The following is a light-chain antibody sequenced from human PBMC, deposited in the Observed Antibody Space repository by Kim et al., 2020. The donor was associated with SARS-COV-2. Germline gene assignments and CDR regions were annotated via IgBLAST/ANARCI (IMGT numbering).Light chain of an antibody. CDR3: QQCASPPT. V-gene: IGKV1-39*01. J-gene: IGKJ1*01. CDR2: GAS. Sequence: SASVGYRVIITCRASQSIGNCLNWYQHKPGKAPKLLIYGASSLQSGVPSGFSGSGSGTEFTLTISSLQPEDIATYYCQQCASPPTFGQGTKVDIK. CDR1: QSIGNC.